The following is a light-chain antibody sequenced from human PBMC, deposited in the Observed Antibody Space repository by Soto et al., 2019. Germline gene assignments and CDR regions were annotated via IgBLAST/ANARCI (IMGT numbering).Light chain of an antibody. CDR2: DAS. CDR3: QQYDSSSPT. Sequence: DIQMTQSPSTLSASVGDGVTITCRASQNISVWLAWYQQRPGKAPKFLIYDASSLETGVPSRFSGSGSGTEFTLTIRSLQPDDFATYYCQQYDSSSPTFGRETKLEIK. CDR1: QNISVW. V-gene: IGKV1-5*01. J-gene: IGKJ2*01.